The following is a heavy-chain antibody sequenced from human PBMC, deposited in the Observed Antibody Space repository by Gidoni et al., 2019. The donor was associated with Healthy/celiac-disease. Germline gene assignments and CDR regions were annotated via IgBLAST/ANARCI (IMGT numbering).Heavy chain of an antibody. Sequence: QVQLQESGPGLVKPSETLSLTCTVSGGSISSYYWRWIRQPAGKGLEWIGRIYTSGSTNYNPSLKSRVTMSVDTSKNQFSLKLSSVTAADTAVYYCARELGYCSSTSCSAYYYYYYMDVWGKGTTVTVSS. CDR1: GGSISSYY. D-gene: IGHD2-2*01. CDR2: IYTSGST. V-gene: IGHV4-4*07. CDR3: ARELGYCSSTSCSAYYYYYYMDV. J-gene: IGHJ6*03.